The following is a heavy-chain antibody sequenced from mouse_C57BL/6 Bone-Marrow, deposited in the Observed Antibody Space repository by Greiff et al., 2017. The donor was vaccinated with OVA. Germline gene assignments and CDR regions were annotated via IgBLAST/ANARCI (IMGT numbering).Heavy chain of an antibody. CDR2: IDPENGDT. V-gene: IGHV14-4*01. D-gene: IGHD3-2*02. J-gene: IGHJ4*01. CDR1: GFNIKDDY. CDR3: ALTAQATSSYAIDY. Sequence: VQLQQSGAELVRPGASVKLSCTASGFNIKDDYMHWVKQRPEQGLEWIGWIDPENGDTEYASKFQGKATITADTSSNTAYLQLSSLTSEDTAVYYCALTAQATSSYAIDYWGQGTSVTVSS.